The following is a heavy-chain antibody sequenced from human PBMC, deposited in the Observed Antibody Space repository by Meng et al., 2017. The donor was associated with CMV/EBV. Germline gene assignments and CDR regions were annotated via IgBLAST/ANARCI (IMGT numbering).Heavy chain of an antibody. CDR3: ARVMGPNRTPYYLDY. J-gene: IGHJ4*02. CDR1: GGYISCGDYY. Sequence: QLQESGPGLVRPSPTLSLTCTVSGGYISCGDYYWSWTRQPPGKGLEWIGYIYYSGSTYYNPSLKSRVTISVDTSKNQFSLKLSSVTAADTAVYYCARVMGPNRTPYYLDYWGQGTLVTVSS. V-gene: IGHV4-30-4*08. D-gene: IGHD1-14*01. CDR2: IYYSGST.